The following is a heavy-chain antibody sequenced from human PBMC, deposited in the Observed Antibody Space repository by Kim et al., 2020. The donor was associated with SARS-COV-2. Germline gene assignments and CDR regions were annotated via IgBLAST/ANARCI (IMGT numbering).Heavy chain of an antibody. D-gene: IGHD3-22*01. CDR1: GGSFSGYY. V-gene: IGHV4-34*01. Sequence: SETLSLTCAVYGGSFSGYYWSWIRQPPGKGLEWIGEINHSGSTNYNPSLKSRVTISVDTSKNQFSLKLSSVTAADTAVYYCARFRGHYYDSSGYNKPDFDYWGQGTLVTVSS. CDR2: INHSGST. CDR3: ARFRGHYYDSSGYNKPDFDY. J-gene: IGHJ4*02.